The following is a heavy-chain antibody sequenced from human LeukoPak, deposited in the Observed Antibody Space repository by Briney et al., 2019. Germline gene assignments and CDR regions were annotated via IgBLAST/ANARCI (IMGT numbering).Heavy chain of an antibody. D-gene: IGHD3-9*01. CDR1: GFTFSSYS. CDR2: ISSSSSYI. CDR3: ARQGLRYFDWLSIMGVDY. V-gene: IGHV3-21*01. Sequence: GGSLRLSCAASGFTFSSYSMNWVRQAPGKGLEWVSSISSSSSYIYYADSVKGRFTISRDNAKNSLYLQMNSLRAEDTAVYYCARQGLRYFDWLSIMGVDYWGQGTLVTVSS. J-gene: IGHJ4*02.